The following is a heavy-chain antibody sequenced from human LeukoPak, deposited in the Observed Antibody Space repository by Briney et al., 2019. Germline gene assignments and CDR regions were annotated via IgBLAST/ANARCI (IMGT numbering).Heavy chain of an antibody. CDR1: GFTFSSYT. D-gene: IGHD5-12*01. CDR2: ISLSSAYI. CDR3: ARDKEIVATIRRIFDY. Sequence: GGSLRLSCEASGFTFSSYTMNWVRLAPGKGLEWLSSISLSSAYIEYADSVKGRFTISRDNGKNSVFLQMDSLRVEDTAVYYCARDKEIVATIRRIFDYWGQGALVTVSS. J-gene: IGHJ4*02. V-gene: IGHV3-21*01.